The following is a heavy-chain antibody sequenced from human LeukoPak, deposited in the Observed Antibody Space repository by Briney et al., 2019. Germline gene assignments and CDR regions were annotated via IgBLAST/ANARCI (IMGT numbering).Heavy chain of an antibody. V-gene: IGHV3-53*01. Sequence: GGSLRLSCAASGFTVSSNYMSWVRQAPRKGLEWVSVIYSGGSTYYADSVKGRFTISRDNSKNTLYLQMNSLRAEDTAVYYCARTIDDFWSGYYPLDWGQGTLVTVSS. D-gene: IGHD3-3*01. CDR2: IYSGGST. CDR1: GFTVSSNY. J-gene: IGHJ4*02. CDR3: ARTIDDFWSGYYPLD.